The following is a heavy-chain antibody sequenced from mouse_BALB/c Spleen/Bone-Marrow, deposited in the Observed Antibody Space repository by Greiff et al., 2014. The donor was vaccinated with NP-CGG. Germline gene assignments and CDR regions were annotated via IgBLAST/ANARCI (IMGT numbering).Heavy chain of an antibody. CDR1: GFDFSRYW. CDR2: INPDSSTT. J-gene: IGHJ3*01. V-gene: IGHV4-1*02. D-gene: IGHD1-2*01. Sequence: EVQLLQSGGGLVQPGGSLKLSCAASGFDFSRYWMSWVRQAPGKGLEWIGEINPDSSTTNYTPSLKDKFTITRDNSKNTLYLQMSKAESEAAALYYCASLHYSCFFAYWGQGTLLTVSA. CDR3: ASLHYSCFFAY.